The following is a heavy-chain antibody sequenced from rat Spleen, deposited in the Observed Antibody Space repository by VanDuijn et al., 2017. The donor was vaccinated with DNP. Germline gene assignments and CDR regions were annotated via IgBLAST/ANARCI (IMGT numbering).Heavy chain of an antibody. CDR1: GFTFGNYG. J-gene: IGHJ2*01. CDR2: IGNGGGDT. V-gene: IGHV5S14*01. D-gene: IGHD1-6*01. CDR3: ARGADGFDY. Sequence: EVQLVESGGGLVQPGRSLKLSCAASGFTFGNYGLAWVRQTPTNCLEWVASIGNGGGDTYYRDSVKGRFTISRDNAKNTQYWQMDSLRSDDTATYYCARGADGFDYWGQGLMVTVSS.